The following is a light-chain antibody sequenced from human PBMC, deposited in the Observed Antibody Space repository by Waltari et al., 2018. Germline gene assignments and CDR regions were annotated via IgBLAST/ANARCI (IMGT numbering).Light chain of an antibody. J-gene: IGLJ2*01. V-gene: IGLV2-23*02. CDR1: SSEVWDSNL. Sequence: QSALTQPASVSGSPGKAITISCTGTSSEVWDSNLFSWYQQTPGQAPKLRNFQVRQRPSGVSYRFSRSKSCTTAALTISGLHVVDEADFYCCSYAGSGSAVVFGGGTKLTAL. CDR3: CSYAGSGSAVV. CDR2: QVR.